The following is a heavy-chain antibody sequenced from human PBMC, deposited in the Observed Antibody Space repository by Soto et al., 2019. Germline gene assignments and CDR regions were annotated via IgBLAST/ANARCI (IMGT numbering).Heavy chain of an antibody. V-gene: IGHV5-51*01. CDR1: GYSFTSYW. D-gene: IGHD2-21*01. Sequence: GESLKISCKGSGYSFTSYWIGWVRQMPGKGLEWMGIIYPGDSGTRYSPSFHGQVTISADKSISTAYLQWSSLKASDTAIYYCASTDPVSKIDDGRDAFDIWGQGTMVTVSS. J-gene: IGHJ3*02. CDR2: IYPGDSGT. CDR3: ASTDPVSKIDDGRDAFDI.